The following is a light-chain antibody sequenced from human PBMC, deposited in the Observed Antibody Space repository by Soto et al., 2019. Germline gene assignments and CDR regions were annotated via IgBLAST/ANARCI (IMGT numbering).Light chain of an antibody. CDR2: YDS. CDR3: QVWDSSSDSMV. V-gene: IGLV3-21*04. CDR1: NIGSKS. J-gene: IGLJ2*01. Sequence: SYELTQPPSVSVAPRKTARITCGGTNIGSKSVHWYQQKPGQAPVLVIYYDSDRPSGIPERFSGSNSGNTATLTISRVEAGDEADYYCQVWDSSSDSMVFGGGTKLTVL.